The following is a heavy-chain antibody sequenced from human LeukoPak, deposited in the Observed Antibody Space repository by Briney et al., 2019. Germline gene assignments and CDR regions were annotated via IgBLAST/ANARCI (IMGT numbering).Heavy chain of an antibody. CDR1: GFTFSNSW. CDR2: IKQDGSDK. J-gene: IGHJ3*01. CDR3: ATGALGL. Sequence: GGFLRLSCAASGFTFSNSWMSWVRQAPAKGLEWVANIKQDGSDKYYVDSMKGRFTISRDNAKNSLYLQMNSLRAEDTAVYYCATGALGLWGQGTMVTVSS. D-gene: IGHD7-27*01. V-gene: IGHV3-7*01.